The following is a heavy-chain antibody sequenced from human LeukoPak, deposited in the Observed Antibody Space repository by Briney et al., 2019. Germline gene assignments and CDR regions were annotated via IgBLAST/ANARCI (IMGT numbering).Heavy chain of an antibody. CDR2: IYRGDSDT. CDR1: GYSFTTYW. J-gene: IGHJ4*02. Sequence: GESLKVSCKGSGYSFTTYWIAWVRQVPGKGLEWMGIIYRGDSDTRSSPSFQGQVTISADKSINTAYLQRSSLKASDTAMYYCARQSDYNIVTGYYKGHLDYWGQGTLVTVSS. D-gene: IGHD3-9*01. V-gene: IGHV5-51*01. CDR3: ARQSDYNIVTGYYKGHLDY.